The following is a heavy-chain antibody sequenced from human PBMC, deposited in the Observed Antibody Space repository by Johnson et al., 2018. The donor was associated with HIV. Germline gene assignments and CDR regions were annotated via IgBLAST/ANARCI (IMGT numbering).Heavy chain of an antibody. Sequence: VQLVESGGGLVKSGGSLRLSCVASGFTFSNAWMSWVRQAPGKGLEWVGRIKSKTDGGTRDYAAPVKGRFTISRDDSKNRLHLQMNSLKTEDTAVYYCTTGLTIFGVVILDAFDIWDQGTMVTVSS. CDR3: TTGLTIFGVVILDAFDI. J-gene: IGHJ3*02. V-gene: IGHV3-15*01. CDR1: GFTFSNAW. CDR2: IKSKTDGGTR. D-gene: IGHD3-3*01.